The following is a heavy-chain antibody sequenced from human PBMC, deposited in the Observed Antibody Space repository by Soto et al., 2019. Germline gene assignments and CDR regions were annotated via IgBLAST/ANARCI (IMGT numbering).Heavy chain of an antibody. CDR2: ISGSGDNT. J-gene: IGHJ4*02. CDR3: ETGYYFDF. Sequence: GGSLRLSCAASGFPFSSYAMTWVRQAPGQGLEWVSSISGSGDNTYYADSVKGRFTISRDNSKNTLYLQMSSLRAEDTAVSYCETGYYFDFWGPGTLVTVSS. V-gene: IGHV3-23*01. D-gene: IGHD6-13*01. CDR1: GFPFSSYA.